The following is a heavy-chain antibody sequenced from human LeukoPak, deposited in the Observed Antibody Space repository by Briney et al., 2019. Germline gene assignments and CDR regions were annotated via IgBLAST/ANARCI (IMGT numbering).Heavy chain of an antibody. J-gene: IGHJ4*02. Sequence: SETLPLTCTVSGGSISGHYWSWIRQPPGKGLEWVGYIYYSGNTNYNPSLKSRITISVDTPKNQFSLKVSSVTAADTAVYYCARHLGVTGTFDYWGQGTLVTVSS. CDR1: GGSISGHY. D-gene: IGHD6-19*01. CDR3: ARHLGVTGTFDY. V-gene: IGHV4-59*08. CDR2: IYYSGNT.